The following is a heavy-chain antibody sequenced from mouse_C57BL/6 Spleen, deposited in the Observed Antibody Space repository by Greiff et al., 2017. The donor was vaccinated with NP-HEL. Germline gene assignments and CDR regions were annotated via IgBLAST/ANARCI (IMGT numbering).Heavy chain of an antibody. D-gene: IGHD2-3*01. J-gene: IGHJ3*01. CDR2: IAPETGGT. CDR3: VYDGYPAWFAY. Sequence: QVQLQQSGAELVRPGASVTLSCKASGYTFTDYEMHWVKQTPVHGLEWIGAIAPETGGTAYNQKFKGKAILTADKSSSTAYMELRSLTSEDSAVYYCVYDGYPAWFAYWGQGTLVTVSA. CDR1: GYTFTDYE. V-gene: IGHV1-15*01.